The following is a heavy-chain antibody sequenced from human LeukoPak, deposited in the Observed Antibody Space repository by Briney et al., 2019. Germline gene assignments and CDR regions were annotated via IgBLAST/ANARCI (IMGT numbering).Heavy chain of an antibody. V-gene: IGHV4-59*01. Sequence: SETLSLTCIVSGGSISSYFWSWIRQPPGKGLEWIGYISNSGSTNYNPSLKSRVTISADTSKNQFSLKLSSVTAADTAVYYCARVVLYDFWSGHVFDYWGQGTLVTVSS. CDR3: ARVVLYDFWSGHVFDY. CDR1: GGSISSYF. J-gene: IGHJ4*02. CDR2: ISNSGST. D-gene: IGHD3-3*01.